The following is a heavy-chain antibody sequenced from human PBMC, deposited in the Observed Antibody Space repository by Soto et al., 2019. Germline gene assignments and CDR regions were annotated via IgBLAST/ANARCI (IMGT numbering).Heavy chain of an antibody. CDR1: GGTFSSYA. CDR3: ARTSVVTAPFDP. V-gene: IGHV1-69*13. CDR2: IIPIFGTA. J-gene: IGHJ5*02. Sequence: AASVKVSCKASGGTFSSYAISWVRQAPGQGLEWMGGIIPIFGTANYAQKLQGRVTITADESTSTAYMELSSLRSEDTAVYDCARTSVVTAPFDPWGQGTPVTVCS. D-gene: IGHD2-21*02.